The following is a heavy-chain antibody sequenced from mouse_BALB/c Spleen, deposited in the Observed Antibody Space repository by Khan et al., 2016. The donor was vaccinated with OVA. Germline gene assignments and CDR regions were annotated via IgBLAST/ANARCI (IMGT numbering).Heavy chain of an antibody. CDR1: GYSITSGYG. D-gene: IGHD3-3*01. CDR2: ISYSGST. Sequence: EVQLQESGPGLVKPTQSLSLTCTVTGYSITSGYGRNWIRQFPGNKLEWMGYISYSGSTNYNPSLKSRISITRELSKNTFFLQLNSVTTEDTATYRCARTARLTYWGQGTTLTVSS. V-gene: IGHV3-2*02. J-gene: IGHJ2*01. CDR3: ARTARLTY.